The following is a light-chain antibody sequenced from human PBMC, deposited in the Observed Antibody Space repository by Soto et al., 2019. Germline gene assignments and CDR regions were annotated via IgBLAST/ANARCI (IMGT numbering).Light chain of an antibody. CDR1: QGVNNY. CDR3: QKYNRAPRT. CDR2: AAS. V-gene: IGKV1-27*01. J-gene: IGKJ3*01. Sequence: DIQMTQSPSSLSASVGDRVTITCRASQGVNNYLAWYQHKPGKVPKLLIYAASTLQSGVPSRFSGSGSGTDFTLAIGSFQPEEVATYYCQKYNRAPRTFGPGTKGDIK.